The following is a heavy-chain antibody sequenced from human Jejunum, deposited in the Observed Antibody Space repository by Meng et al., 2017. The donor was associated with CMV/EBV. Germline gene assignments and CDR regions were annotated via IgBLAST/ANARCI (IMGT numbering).Heavy chain of an antibody. J-gene: IGHJ4*02. V-gene: IGHV3-30*02. CDR3: AKSSGWLADS. CDR2: IRYDGNKE. Sequence: QGRLVESGGGVVQPGGSLRLSCAASGFSFSSYGMHWVRQVPGKGLEWVAFIRYDGNKEYYAESVKGRFTISRDNSKNTLYLQMDSLREEDTAVYYCAKSSGWLADSWGQGTLVTVSS. CDR1: GFSFSSYG. D-gene: IGHD6-19*01.